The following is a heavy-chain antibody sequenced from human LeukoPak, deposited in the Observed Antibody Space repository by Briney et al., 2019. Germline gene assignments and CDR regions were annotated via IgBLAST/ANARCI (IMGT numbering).Heavy chain of an antibody. CDR1: GGSVSSTNW. Sequence: KPSEPLSLPCGVSGGSVSSTNWWPWMRQPPGKGLEWIGEVHLDGRTNFNPSLKSRLTMSVDLSENHVSLKLTSVTAADPAVFYCAREGGFYRPLDYSGQGTLVTVSS. D-gene: IGHD6-25*01. CDR3: AREGGFYRPLDY. V-gene: IGHV4-4*02. J-gene: IGHJ4*02. CDR2: VHLDGRT.